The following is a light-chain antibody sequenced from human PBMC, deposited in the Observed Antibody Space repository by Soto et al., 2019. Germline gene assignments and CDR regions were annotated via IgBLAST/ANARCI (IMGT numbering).Light chain of an antibody. Sequence: QSVLTQPASVSGSPGQSIAISCTGTSSDIGGHNSVSWYQQHPGKAPKLMIYNVSNRPSGVSNRFSGSKSGNTASLTISGLLAEDEAAYYCTSFTSATTYVFGAGTTVTV. CDR3: TSFTSATTYV. CDR2: NVS. CDR1: SSDIGGHNS. J-gene: IGLJ1*01. V-gene: IGLV2-14*01.